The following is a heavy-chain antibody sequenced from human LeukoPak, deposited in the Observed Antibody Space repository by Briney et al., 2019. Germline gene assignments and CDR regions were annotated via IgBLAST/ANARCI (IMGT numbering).Heavy chain of an antibody. Sequence: GGSLRLSCEASGVTFNIYWIHWVRRAPGQGLVWVSHINGDGSGTNFAGSVKGRFTISRDNAKNTVYLQMNSLRAEDTAVYYCSRTAAAAGQSFDYWGRGTLVTVSS. CDR1: GVTFNIYW. V-gene: IGHV3-74*01. D-gene: IGHD6-13*01. CDR3: SRTAAAAGQSFDY. J-gene: IGHJ4*02. CDR2: INGDGSGT.